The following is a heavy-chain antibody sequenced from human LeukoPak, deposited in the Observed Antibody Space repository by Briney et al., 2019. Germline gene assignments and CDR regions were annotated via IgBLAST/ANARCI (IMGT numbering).Heavy chain of an antibody. J-gene: IGHJ3*02. D-gene: IGHD4/OR15-4a*01. V-gene: IGHV3-74*01. Sequence: GGSLRLSCAASGFTFSSYWMHWVRQAPGKGLVWVSRINSDGSSRSYADSVKGRFTISRDNAKNTLYLQMNSLRAEDTAVYYCERGLSMGVPGGLTVFNIGGQGKMVTF. CDR3: ERGLSMGVPGGLTVFNI. CDR1: GFTFSSYW. CDR2: INSDGSSR.